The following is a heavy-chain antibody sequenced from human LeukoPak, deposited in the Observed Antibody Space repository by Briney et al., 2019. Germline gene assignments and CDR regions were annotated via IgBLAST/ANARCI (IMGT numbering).Heavy chain of an antibody. CDR2: ISSSSSYI. J-gene: IGHJ4*02. D-gene: IGHD3-22*01. CDR1: GFTFSSYS. V-gene: IGHV3-21*01. CDR3: ARDALPTSYYYDSSGYYSPPDY. Sequence: KAGGSLRLSCAASGFTFSSYSMNWVRQAPGKGLEWVSSISSSSSYIYYADSVKGRFTISRDNAKNSLYLQMNSLRAEATAVYYCARDALPTSYYYDSSGYYSPPDYWGQGTLVTVSS.